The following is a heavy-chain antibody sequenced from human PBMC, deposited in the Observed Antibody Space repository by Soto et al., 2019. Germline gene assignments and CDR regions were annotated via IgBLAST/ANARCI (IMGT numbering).Heavy chain of an antibody. V-gene: IGHV1-46*01. D-gene: IGHD3-10*01. CDR3: ARDSGLNCFAP. CDR2: INPNGGAT. Sequence: ASVKVSCKASGYTFTSQYMHWVRQAPGQGLEWMGMINPNGGATTYAEKFQGRVTMTRDTSTSTVYMDVSSLRPEDTAVYYCARDSGLNCFAPWGQGTPVTVSS. J-gene: IGHJ5*02. CDR1: GYTFTSQY.